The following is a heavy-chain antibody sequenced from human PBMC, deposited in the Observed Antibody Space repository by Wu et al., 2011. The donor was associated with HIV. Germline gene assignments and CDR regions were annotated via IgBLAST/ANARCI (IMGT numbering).Heavy chain of an antibody. CDR1: GYTLISYG. CDR2: ISAYNGNT. J-gene: IGHJ1*01. D-gene: IGHD3-9*01. V-gene: IGHV1-18*01. Sequence: QVQLVQSGPEVKKPGASVKVSCKASGYTLISYGISWVRQAPGQGLEWMGWISAYNGNTNYAQKLQGRVTMTADTSTSTVYMELRSLRSDDTAVYYCARDDRDILTRSVYFQXWGQGTLVTVSS. CDR3: ARDDRDILTRSVYFQX.